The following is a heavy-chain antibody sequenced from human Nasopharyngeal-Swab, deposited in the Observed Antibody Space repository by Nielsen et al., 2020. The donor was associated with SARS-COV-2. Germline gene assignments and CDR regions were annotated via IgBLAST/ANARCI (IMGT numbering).Heavy chain of an antibody. CDR3: ARGAYRLLDV. J-gene: IGHJ6*02. V-gene: IGHV3-53*01. D-gene: IGHD3-16*01. CDR2: MYSDDRT. CDR1: GFTYDDYA. Sequence: GESLKISCAASGFTYDDYAMHWVRQAPGKGLAWVSVMYSDDRTDYSDSVRGRFTVSRDNSKNTLYLQMNGLRAEDTAVYYCARGAYRLLDVWGQGTPVTVS.